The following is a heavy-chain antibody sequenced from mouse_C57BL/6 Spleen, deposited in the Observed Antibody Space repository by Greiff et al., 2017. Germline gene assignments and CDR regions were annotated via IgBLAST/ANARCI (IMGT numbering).Heavy chain of an antibody. Sequence: EVKLMESGGGLVKPGGSLKLSCAASGFTFSDYGMHWVRQAPEKGLEWVAYISSGSSTIYYADTVKGRFTISRDNAKNTLFLQLTSLRSEDTAMYYCARTWSGAWFAYWGQGTLVTVSA. D-gene: IGHD1-1*02. V-gene: IGHV5-17*01. CDR1: GFTFSDYG. CDR3: ARTWSGAWFAY. J-gene: IGHJ3*01. CDR2: ISSGSSTI.